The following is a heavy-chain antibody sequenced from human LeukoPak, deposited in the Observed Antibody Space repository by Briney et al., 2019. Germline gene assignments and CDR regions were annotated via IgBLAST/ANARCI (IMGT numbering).Heavy chain of an antibody. CDR3: ARGRGSGYYLEFGY. CDR1: GYTFTTYA. J-gene: IGHJ4*02. V-gene: IGHV1-3*01. Sequence: ASVKVSCKASGYTFTTYAMHWVRQAPGQRLEWMGWINAGNGNTKYSQKFQARVTITRDTSASTAYMEMRSLRSEDTAVYYCARGRGSGYYLEFGYWGQGTLVTVSS. D-gene: IGHD3-22*01. CDR2: INAGNGNT.